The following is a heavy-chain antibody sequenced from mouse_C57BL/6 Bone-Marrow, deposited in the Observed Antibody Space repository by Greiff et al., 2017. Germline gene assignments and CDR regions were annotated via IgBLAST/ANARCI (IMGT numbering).Heavy chain of an antibody. CDR1: GYTFTSYW. V-gene: IGHV1-64*01. D-gene: IGHD1-1*01. CDR2: IHPNSGST. CDR3: ARVHYYGSSYWYFDV. J-gene: IGHJ1*03. Sequence: VQLQQPGAELVKPGASVKLSCKASGYTFTSYWMHWVKQRPGQGLEWIGMIHPNSGSTNYNEKFKSKATLTVDKSSSTAYVQLSSLTSEDSAVYYCARVHYYGSSYWYFDVWGTGTTVTVSS.